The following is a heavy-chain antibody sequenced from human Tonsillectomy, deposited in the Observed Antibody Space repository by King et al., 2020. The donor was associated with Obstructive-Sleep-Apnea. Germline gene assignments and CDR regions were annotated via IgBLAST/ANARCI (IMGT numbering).Heavy chain of an antibody. Sequence: QLQESGPGLVKPSETLSLTCTVSDGSVSSGSFYWNWIRQPPGKGLEWIGYGYSSGNTNYNPSLKSRVTISVETSKNQFSLNLTSVTAADTAVYYCAREWSFIAVTGTGGMDVWGQGTTVTVSS. V-gene: IGHV4-61*01. J-gene: IGHJ6*02. CDR2: GYSSGNT. CDR3: AREWSFIAVTGTGGMDV. CDR1: DGSVSSGSFY. D-gene: IGHD6-19*01.